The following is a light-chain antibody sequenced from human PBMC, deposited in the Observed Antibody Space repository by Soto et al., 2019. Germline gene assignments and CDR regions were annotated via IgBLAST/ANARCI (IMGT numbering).Light chain of an antibody. J-gene: IGKJ1*01. V-gene: IGKV1-39*01. CDR3: QQSYSTPRT. CDR2: TES. Sequence: DIQMTQSPSPLSASVGDRVTITCRASQNISNYLNWYQQKPGKVPKLLIYTESSLQSGVPSTFSGSGSGTDFTLTISSLQPEDFATYYCQQSYSTPRTFGQGTKVDIK. CDR1: QNISNY.